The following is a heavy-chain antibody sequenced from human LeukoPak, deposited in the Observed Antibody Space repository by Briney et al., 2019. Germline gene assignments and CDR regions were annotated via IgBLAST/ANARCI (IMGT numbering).Heavy chain of an antibody. CDR2: IIPILGIA. Sequence: GASVKVSCKASGGTFSSYAISWVRQAPGQGLEWMGRIIPILGIANYAQKFQGRVTITADKSTSTAYMELSSLRSEDPAVNSCARVEYCSGGSCYSVGGYWAQEPLVTVSS. D-gene: IGHD2-15*01. J-gene: IGHJ4*02. CDR1: GGTFSSYA. V-gene: IGHV1-69*04. CDR3: ARVEYCSGGSCYSVGGY.